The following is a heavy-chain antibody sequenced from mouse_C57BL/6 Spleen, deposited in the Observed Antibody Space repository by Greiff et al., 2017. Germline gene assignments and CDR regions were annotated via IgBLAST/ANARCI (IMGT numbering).Heavy chain of an antibody. CDR3: ARKGVNYYGSSYSFDY. CDR1: GYTFTDYN. J-gene: IGHJ2*01. Sequence: VQLQQSGPELVKPGASVKMSCKASGYTFTDYNMHWVKQSHGKSLEWIGYINPNNGGTSYNQKFKGKATLTVNKSSSTAYMELRSLTSEDSAVYYCARKGVNYYGSSYSFDYWGQGTTLTVSS. D-gene: IGHD1-1*01. CDR2: INPNNGGT. V-gene: IGHV1-22*01.